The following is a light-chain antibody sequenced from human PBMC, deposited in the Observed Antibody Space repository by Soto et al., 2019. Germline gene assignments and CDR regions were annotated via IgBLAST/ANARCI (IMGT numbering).Light chain of an antibody. Sequence: DIQMTQSPSSLSASVGDRVTITCRASQGVSGYLLWYQQRQGRAPKLLIYSASNLLGGVPSRFSGSGSGTNFTLSISSLQPEDFATDYCQPSYRTPHTFGRGTGLETK. V-gene: IGKV1-39*01. CDR1: QGVSGY. J-gene: IGKJ2*01. CDR2: SAS. CDR3: QPSYRTPHT.